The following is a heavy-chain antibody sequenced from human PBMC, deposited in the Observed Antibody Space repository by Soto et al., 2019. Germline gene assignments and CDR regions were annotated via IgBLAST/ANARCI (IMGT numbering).Heavy chain of an antibody. CDR3: ARRDTSGFLRYFDN. CDR2: IVPNVGTV. J-gene: IGHJ4*02. V-gene: IGHV1-69*06. Sequence: QMQLVQSGAEVKKPGSSVKVSCKASGGTLSSFINYPINWVRQAPGQGLEWMGGIVPNVGTVNDAQKFQGRVTITADKSTGTAYMEVSSLRSEDTALYYCARRDTSGFLRYFDNWGQGTLVTASS. CDR1: GGTLSSFINYP. D-gene: IGHD3-3*01.